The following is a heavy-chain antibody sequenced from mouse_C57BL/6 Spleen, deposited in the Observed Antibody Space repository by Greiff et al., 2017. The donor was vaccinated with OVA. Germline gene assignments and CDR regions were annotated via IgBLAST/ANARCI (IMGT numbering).Heavy chain of an antibody. D-gene: IGHD2-4*01. CDR2: INPSSGYT. CDR1: GYTFTSYT. J-gene: IGHJ2*01. CDR3: ARYAVSDYDDGYYFDY. Sequence: VQLQQSGADLARPGASVKMSCKASGYTFTSYTMHWVKQRPGQGLEWIGYINPSSGYTKYNQKFKDKATLTADKSSSTAYMQLSSLTSEDSAVYYCARYAVSDYDDGYYFDYWGQGTTLTVSS. V-gene: IGHV1-4*01.